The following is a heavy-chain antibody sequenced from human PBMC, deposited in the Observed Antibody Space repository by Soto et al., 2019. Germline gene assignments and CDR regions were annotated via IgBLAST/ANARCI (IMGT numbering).Heavy chain of an antibody. CDR1: GGSISSYY. Sequence: SETLSLTCTVSGGSISSYYWSWIRQPPGKGLEWIGYIYYSGSTNYNPSLKGRVTISVDTSKNQFSLKLSSVTAADTAVYYCARDRGVVAATWFDPWGQGTLVTVSS. CDR2: IYYSGST. D-gene: IGHD2-15*01. J-gene: IGHJ5*02. CDR3: ARDRGVVAATWFDP. V-gene: IGHV4-59*01.